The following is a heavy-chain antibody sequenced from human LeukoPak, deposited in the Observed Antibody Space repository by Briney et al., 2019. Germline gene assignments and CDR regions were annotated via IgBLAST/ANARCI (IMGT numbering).Heavy chain of an antibody. CDR3: ARHLYGHYYYYYMDV. Sequence: GGSLRLSCAASGFTFDDYGMSWVRQAPGKGLEWVSGINWNGGSTGYADSVKGRFTISRDNAKNSLYLQMNSLRAEDTALYYCARHLYGHYYYYYMDVWGKGTTVTDSS. CDR2: INWNGGST. V-gene: IGHV3-20*04. D-gene: IGHD2-8*01. CDR1: GFTFDDYG. J-gene: IGHJ6*03.